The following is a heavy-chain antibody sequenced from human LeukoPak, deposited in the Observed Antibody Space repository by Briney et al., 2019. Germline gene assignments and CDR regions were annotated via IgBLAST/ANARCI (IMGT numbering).Heavy chain of an antibody. V-gene: IGHV3-7*01. CDR1: GFTLSTYW. Sequence: GGSLRLSCAASGFTLSTYWMSWVRQAPGKGLEWVANIKDDGSEKYYGDSVKGRFTISRDNAKNSLYLEMNSLRVEDTAVYYCARDSSGYQWGQGTLVTVSS. CDR3: ARDSSGYQ. J-gene: IGHJ4*02. CDR2: IKDDGSEK. D-gene: IGHD3-22*01.